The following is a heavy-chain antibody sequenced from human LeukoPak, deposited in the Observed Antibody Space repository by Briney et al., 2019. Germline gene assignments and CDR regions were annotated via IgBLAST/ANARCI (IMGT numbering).Heavy chain of an antibody. CDR3: ARRDSLVVVTTFDS. CDR1: GGSLKTYY. CDR2: INHYGST. D-gene: IGHD2-2*01. Sequence: GGSLKTYYWSWLRQSPGKGLEWIGDINHYGSTNYNPSLKSRVTMSIDTSKSHFSLNLTSVTAADTAVYYCARRDSLVVVTTFDSWGQGTLVTVSS. V-gene: IGHV4-34*01. J-gene: IGHJ4*02.